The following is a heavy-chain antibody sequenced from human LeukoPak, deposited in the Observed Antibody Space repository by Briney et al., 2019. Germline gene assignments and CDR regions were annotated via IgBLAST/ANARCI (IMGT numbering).Heavy chain of an antibody. Sequence: ASVKVSCKASGYTFSIYNMHWVRQAPGQGLEWMGIINPSGGTSYAQKLQGRITMTRDTSTSTLYMELSSLRSEDTAVYYCAREGVTGTGLDYWGQGTLVTVSS. CDR3: AREGVTGTGLDY. CDR1: GYTFSIYN. CDR2: INPSGGT. D-gene: IGHD1-7*01. J-gene: IGHJ4*02. V-gene: IGHV1-46*01.